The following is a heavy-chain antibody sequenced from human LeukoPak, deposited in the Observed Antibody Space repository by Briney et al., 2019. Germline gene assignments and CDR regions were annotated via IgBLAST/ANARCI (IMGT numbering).Heavy chain of an antibody. CDR2: ISMTSGTI. CDR1: GFSFSSFS. Sequence: QPGGSLRLSCAASGFSFSSFSTNWVRQAPGKGLEWISYISMTSGTIYYADSVKGRFTISRDNAKNSLYLQMNSLRDEDTAVYYCARDSPLTGAKGDYWGQGTLVTVSS. D-gene: IGHD3-10*01. V-gene: IGHV3-48*02. CDR3: ARDSPLTGAKGDY. J-gene: IGHJ4*02.